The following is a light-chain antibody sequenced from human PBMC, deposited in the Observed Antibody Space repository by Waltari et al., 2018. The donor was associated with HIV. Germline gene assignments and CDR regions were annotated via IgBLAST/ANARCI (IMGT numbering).Light chain of an antibody. CDR2: ATS. CDR1: QGLTSY. V-gene: IGKV1-12*01. CDR3: LQALSFPLT. J-gene: IGKJ3*01. Sequence: DIQVTQSPSSLSASVGDSVTITCRANQGLTSYLAWYQQKPGNTPKFLISATSSLRGGVPPRFGGSGSGTDFTLIINNLQPEDFATYYCLQALSFPLTFGPGTKVDVK.